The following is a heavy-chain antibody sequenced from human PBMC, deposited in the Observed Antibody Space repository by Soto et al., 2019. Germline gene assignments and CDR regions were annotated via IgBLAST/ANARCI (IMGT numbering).Heavy chain of an antibody. CDR3: ARQDNRDYSSSYAFDI. CDR2: INHSGKT. Sequence: QLQLHQWGAGLLKPSETMSLTCDVYGGSFNDYYWTWIRQPPGKGLEWIGEINHSGKTNYNPSLKSRFTISVDTPKNQFFLKLNSVTAADTAVYFCARQDNRDYSSSYAFDIWGLGTLVTVSS. J-gene: IGHJ3*02. D-gene: IGHD3-22*01. V-gene: IGHV4-34*01. CDR1: GGSFNDYY.